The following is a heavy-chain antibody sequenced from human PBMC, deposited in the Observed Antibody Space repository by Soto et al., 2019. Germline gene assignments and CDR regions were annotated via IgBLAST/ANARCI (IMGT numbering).Heavy chain of an antibody. CDR3: ARGAVAYEGFDY. CDR2: ISSSSSYT. D-gene: IGHD6-19*01. CDR1: GFNFSDYY. V-gene: IGHV3-11*06. J-gene: IGHJ4*02. Sequence: QVQLVESGGGLVKPGGSLRLSCAASGFNFSDYYMSWIRQAPGKGLEWVSYISSSSSYTNYADSVKGRFTISIDNAKNSLYLQMNSLRAEDTAVYYCARGAVAYEGFDYWGQGTLVTVSS.